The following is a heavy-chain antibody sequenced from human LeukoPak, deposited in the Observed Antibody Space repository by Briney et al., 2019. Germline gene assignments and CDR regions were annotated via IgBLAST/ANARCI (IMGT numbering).Heavy chain of an antibody. V-gene: IGHV3-66*01. J-gene: IGHJ3*02. D-gene: IGHD2-21*02. CDR3: ATGVTAHDAFAI. CDR2: VYTGGST. CDR1: QFTVSSNY. Sequence: GGSLRLSCAASQFTVSSNYMSWVRQAPGKGLEWVSAVYTGGSTHYADSVKGRFTLSRDSSKDTLFLQMNSLRAEDTALYYCATGVTAHDAFAIWGQGTMVPVSS.